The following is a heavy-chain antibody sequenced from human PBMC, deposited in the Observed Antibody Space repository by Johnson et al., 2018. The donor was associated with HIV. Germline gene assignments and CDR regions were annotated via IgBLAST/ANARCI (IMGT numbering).Heavy chain of an antibody. V-gene: IGHV3-30-3*01. CDR3: ARDYMSYSSDPDAFDI. CDR1: GFTFSSYA. Sequence: QVQLVESGGGVVQPGRSLRLSCAASGFTFSSYAMHWVRQAPGKGLEWVAGISCDVGNKYYADSVQGRFTISRENSKNTRYLEMSSMRAEHTAVFFCARDYMSYSSDPDAFDIWGQGTMVTVSS. CDR2: ISCDVGNK. D-gene: IGHD6-19*01. J-gene: IGHJ3*02.